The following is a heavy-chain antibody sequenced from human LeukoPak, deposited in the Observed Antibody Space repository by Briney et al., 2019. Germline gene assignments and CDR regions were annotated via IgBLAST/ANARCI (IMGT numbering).Heavy chain of an antibody. D-gene: IGHD5-24*01. Sequence: SETLSLTCTVSDGSISSSSYYWGWIRQPPGKGLEWIGSISYSGSTYYNPSLKSRVTISVDTSKNQFSLKLSSVTAADTAVYYCARDRDWKRFDPWGQGTLVTVSS. V-gene: IGHV4-39*07. CDR2: ISYSGST. J-gene: IGHJ5*02. CDR3: ARDRDWKRFDP. CDR1: DGSISSSSYY.